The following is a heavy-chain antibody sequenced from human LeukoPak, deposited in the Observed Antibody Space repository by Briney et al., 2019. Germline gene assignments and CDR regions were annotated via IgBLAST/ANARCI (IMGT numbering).Heavy chain of an antibody. CDR3: ARDLSGLDAFDI. J-gene: IGHJ3*02. Sequence: GGSLRLSCVASGFIFSNNAMSWVRQAPGKGLEWVSGISNNGVSTYYADSVKGRFTISRDNSRNTLYLQMNSLRAEDTAVYSCARDLSGLDAFDIWGQGTMVTVSS. D-gene: IGHD3-3*02. V-gene: IGHV3-23*01. CDR1: GFIFSNNA. CDR2: ISNNGVST.